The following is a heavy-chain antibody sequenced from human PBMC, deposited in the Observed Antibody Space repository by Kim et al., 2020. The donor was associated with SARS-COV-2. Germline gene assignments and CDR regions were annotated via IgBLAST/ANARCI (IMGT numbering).Heavy chain of an antibody. Sequence: SETLTLTCSASGGTISSSDYNWGWHGQPPGQGLVWIATINYSGRTYHNPSHKGRVTLSEDTSKKQFSLRLSSVTAADAAVYYCARHLRNWYFDLWGRGTLVTVSS. CDR1: GGTISSSDYN. J-gene: IGHJ2*01. CDR2: INYSGRT. V-gene: IGHV4-39*01. CDR3: ARHLRNWYFDL.